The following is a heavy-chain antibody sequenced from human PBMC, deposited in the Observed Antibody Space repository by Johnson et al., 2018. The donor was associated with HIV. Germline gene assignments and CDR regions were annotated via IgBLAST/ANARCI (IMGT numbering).Heavy chain of an antibody. D-gene: IGHD2-15*01. J-gene: IGHJ3*02. CDR1: GFTFGDYG. V-gene: IGHV3-20*04. CDR3: AKDNIVVVSRDAFDI. Sequence: VQLVESGGGVVRPGGSLRLSCATSGFTFGDYGVSWIRQVPGKGLEWVSGISWNGGRTVYVDSVKGRFTISRDNAKNSLFLQMNSLRAEDTAVYYCAKDNIVVVSRDAFDIWGQGTMVTVSS. CDR2: ISWNGGRT.